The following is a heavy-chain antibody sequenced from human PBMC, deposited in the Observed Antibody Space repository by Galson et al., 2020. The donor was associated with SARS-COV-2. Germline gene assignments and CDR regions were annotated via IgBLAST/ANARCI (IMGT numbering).Heavy chain of an antibody. J-gene: IGHJ6*03. V-gene: IGHV1-8*01. D-gene: IGHD3-22*01. Sequence: ASVKVSCKASGYTFTSYDINWVRQATGQGLEWMGWMNPNSGNTGYAQKFQGRVTMTRNTSISTAYMELSSLRSEDTAVYYCARGHRNSINIVVVITYYYYYMDVWGKGTTVTVSS. CDR3: ARGHRNSINIVVVITYYYYYMDV. CDR2: MNPNSGNT. CDR1: GYTFTSYD.